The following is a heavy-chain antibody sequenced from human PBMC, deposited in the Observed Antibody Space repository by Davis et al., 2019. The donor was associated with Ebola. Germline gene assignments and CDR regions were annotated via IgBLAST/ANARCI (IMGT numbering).Heavy chain of an antibody. CDR2: ISSSSSYI. Sequence: GESLKISCAASGFTFSSYSMNWVRQAPGKGLEWVSSISSSSSYIYYADSVKGRFTISRDNAKNSLYLQMNSLRAEDTAVYYCARDGVGYSYGYNYWGQRTLVTVSS. CDR3: ARDGVGYSYGYNY. CDR1: GFTFSSYS. V-gene: IGHV3-21*01. D-gene: IGHD5-18*01. J-gene: IGHJ4*02.